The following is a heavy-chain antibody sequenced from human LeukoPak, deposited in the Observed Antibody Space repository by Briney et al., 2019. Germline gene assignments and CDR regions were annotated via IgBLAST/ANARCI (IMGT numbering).Heavy chain of an antibody. Sequence: PGGSLRLSCAASGFTFSSYAMSWVRQSPGKGLEWVSAISGSGGSTYYADSVKGRFTISRDNSKNTLYLQMNSLRAEDTAVYYCARVSGSYFDAIDYWGQGTLVTVSS. CDR3: ARVSGSYFDAIDY. V-gene: IGHV3-23*01. D-gene: IGHD1-26*01. J-gene: IGHJ4*02. CDR2: ISGSGGST. CDR1: GFTFSSYA.